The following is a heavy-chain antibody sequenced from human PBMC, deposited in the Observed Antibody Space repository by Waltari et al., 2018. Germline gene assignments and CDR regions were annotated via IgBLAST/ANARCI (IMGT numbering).Heavy chain of an antibody. CDR1: GGSISSSSYY. Sequence: QLQLQESGPGLVKPSETLSLTCTVSGGSISSSSYYWAWIRQPPGKGLEWIGSIYYSGSTYYNPSLKSRVTISVDTSKNQFSLKLSSVTAADTAVYYCARVVGDYYGSGSYYNYFDYWGQGTLVTVSS. CDR2: IYYSGST. V-gene: IGHV4-39*07. CDR3: ARVVGDYYGSGSYYNYFDY. J-gene: IGHJ4*02. D-gene: IGHD3-10*01.